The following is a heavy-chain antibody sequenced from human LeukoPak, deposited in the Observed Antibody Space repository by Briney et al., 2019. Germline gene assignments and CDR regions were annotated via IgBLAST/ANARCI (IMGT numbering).Heavy chain of an antibody. CDR3: ARDSGYGGYPHYYFDY. D-gene: IGHD5-12*01. J-gene: IGHJ4*02. V-gene: IGHV4-59*01. CDR2: IYYSGST. Sequence: PSETLSLTCTVSGGSISSYYWSWIRQPPGKGLEWIGYIYYSGSTNYNPSLKSRVTISVDTSKNQFSLKLSSVTAADTAVYYCARDSGYGGYPHYYFDYWGQGTLVTVSS. CDR1: GGSISSYY.